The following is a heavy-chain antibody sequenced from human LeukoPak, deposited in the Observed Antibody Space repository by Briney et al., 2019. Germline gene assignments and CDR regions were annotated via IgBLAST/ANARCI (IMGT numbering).Heavy chain of an antibody. CDR3: ATAVDTAMVPDS. J-gene: IGHJ3*01. CDR2: INPSGGST. V-gene: IGHV1-46*01. Sequence: ASVKVSCKASGYTFTSYYMHWVRQAPGQGLEWMGIINPSGGSTSYAQKFQGRVTMTRDMSTSTVYMELSSLRSEHTAVYYCATAVDTAMVPDSWGQGTMVTVSS. D-gene: IGHD5-18*01. CDR1: GYTFTSYY.